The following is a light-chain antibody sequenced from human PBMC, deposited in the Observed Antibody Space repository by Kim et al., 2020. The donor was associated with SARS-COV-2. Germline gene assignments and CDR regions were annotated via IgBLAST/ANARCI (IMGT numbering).Light chain of an antibody. CDR1: QIINGW. CDR3: QQYDSYSRT. Sequence: DIQMTQSPSTLSASVGDRVTITCRASQIINGWLAWYQQKPGKAPKLLIYDASSLESGVPSSFSGSGSGTEYTLTISSLQPDDFATYYCQQYDSYSRTFGQGTKLEF. V-gene: IGKV1-5*01. J-gene: IGKJ2*01. CDR2: DAS.